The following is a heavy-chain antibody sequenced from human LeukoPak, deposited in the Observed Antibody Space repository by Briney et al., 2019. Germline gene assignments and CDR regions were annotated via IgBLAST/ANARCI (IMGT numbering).Heavy chain of an antibody. CDR1: GYTFTSYG. J-gene: IGHJ5*02. CDR3: ARIRYDFWSGYASHWFDP. CDR2: ISAYNGNT. V-gene: IGHV1-18*01. D-gene: IGHD3-3*01. Sequence: GTSVKVSCKASGYTFTSYGISWVRQAPGQGLEWMGWISAYNGNTNYAQKLQGRVTMTTDTSTSTAYMELRSLRSDDTAVYYCARIRYDFWSGYASHWFDPWGQGTLVTVSS.